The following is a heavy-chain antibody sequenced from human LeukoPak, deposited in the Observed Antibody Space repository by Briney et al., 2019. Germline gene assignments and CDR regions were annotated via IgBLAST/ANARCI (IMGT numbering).Heavy chain of an antibody. J-gene: IGHJ4*02. Sequence: SETLYLTCTVSGGSISSYYWSWIRQPPGKGLEWIGYIYYSGSTNYNPSLKSRVTISVDTSKNQFSLKLSSVTAADTAVYYCARQEGYFPPEYYFDYWGQGTLVTVSS. CDR1: GGSISSYY. CDR2: IYYSGST. D-gene: IGHD2/OR15-2a*01. CDR3: ARQEGYFPPEYYFDY. V-gene: IGHV4-59*08.